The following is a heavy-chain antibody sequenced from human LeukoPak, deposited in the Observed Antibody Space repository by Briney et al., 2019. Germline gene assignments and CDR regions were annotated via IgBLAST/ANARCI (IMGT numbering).Heavy chain of an antibody. Sequence: PGGSLRLSCAASGFTLYTFGSYWMHWVRQAPGKGLVWVSVIHNDGSGTNYADSLKGRTTISRDNAKNTLYLQMTSLGAEDTGVYYCVRGGFGHATDVWGQGTTVTVSS. D-gene: IGHD3-10*01. J-gene: IGHJ6*02. CDR2: IHNDGSGT. CDR1: GFTLYTFGSYW. V-gene: IGHV3-74*01. CDR3: VRGGFGHATDV.